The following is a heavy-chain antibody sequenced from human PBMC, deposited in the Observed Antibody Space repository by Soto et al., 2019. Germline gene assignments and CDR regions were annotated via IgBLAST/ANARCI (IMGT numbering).Heavy chain of an antibody. D-gene: IGHD1-26*01. CDR1: GFSVSSDY. CDR2: HYSGGST. J-gene: IGHJ5*02. Sequence: PGGSLRLSCAISGFSVSSDYLNWVRQAPGKGLEWVSVHYSGGSTYYADSVQGRFTISRDKSNNTLYLQMRRVRAEDTAVYFCARHRHPRGTVGATSPLDPWGQGTQVTV. CDR3: ARHRHPRGTVGATSPLDP. V-gene: IGHV3-53*01.